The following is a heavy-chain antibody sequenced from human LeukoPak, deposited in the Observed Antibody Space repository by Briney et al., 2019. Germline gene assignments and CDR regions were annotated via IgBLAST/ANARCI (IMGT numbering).Heavy chain of an antibody. CDR3: ARTTEGYCSSASCFGFSYSYYMDV. J-gene: IGHJ6*03. V-gene: IGHV4-59*01. CDR2: IYYSGST. D-gene: IGHD2-2*01. CDR1: GDSISSYY. Sequence: SETLSLACTVSGDSISSYYCSWIRQPPGKGLEWIGYIYYSGSTSYNPSLKSRVTISVDTSKNQFSLKLSSVIAADTAVYYCARTTEGYCSSASCFGFSYSYYMDVWGKGTTVTISS.